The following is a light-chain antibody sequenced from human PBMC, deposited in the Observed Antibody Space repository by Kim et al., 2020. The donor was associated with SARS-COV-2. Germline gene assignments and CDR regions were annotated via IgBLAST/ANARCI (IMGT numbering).Light chain of an antibody. V-gene: IGKV3-11*01. Sequence: EIVLTQSPATLSLSPGEGVTLSCRASQSISNNLAWYQQKRGQAPGLLIYDASSRATGIPARFSGSGSGTDFTLTISSLEPEDFAVYYCQHRGDWPPSFGGGTKVDIK. CDR1: QSISNN. CDR2: DAS. CDR3: QHRGDWPPS. J-gene: IGKJ4*01.